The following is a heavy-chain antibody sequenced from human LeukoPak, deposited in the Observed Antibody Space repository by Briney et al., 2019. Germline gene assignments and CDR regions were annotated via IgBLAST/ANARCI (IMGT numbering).Heavy chain of an antibody. CDR2: VSTYNGHT. J-gene: IGHJ4*02. D-gene: IGHD1-26*01. CDR3: ARSGGYHWQDY. V-gene: IGHV1-18*01. CDR1: GYTFTHYG. Sequence: ASVKVSCKASGYTFTHYGVNWLRQAPGQGLEWMGWVSTYNGHTSYAQKLRGRVTMTTDTSTSTAYMELRSLISDDTAVYYCARSGGYHWQDYWGQGTLVTVSS.